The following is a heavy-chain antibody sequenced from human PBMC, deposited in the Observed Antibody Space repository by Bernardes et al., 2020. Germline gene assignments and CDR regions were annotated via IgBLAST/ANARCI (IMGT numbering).Heavy chain of an antibody. V-gene: IGHV4-61*01. J-gene: IGHJ6*02. Sequence: SETLSLTCTVSGGSVSSGSYYWSWIRQPPGKGLEWIGYIYYSGSTNYNPSLKSRVTISVDTSKNQFSLKLSSVTAADTAVYYCASTEDMTTVGMDVWGQGTTVTVSS. CDR2: IYYSGST. D-gene: IGHD4-17*01. CDR3: ASTEDMTTVGMDV. CDR1: GGSVSSGSYY.